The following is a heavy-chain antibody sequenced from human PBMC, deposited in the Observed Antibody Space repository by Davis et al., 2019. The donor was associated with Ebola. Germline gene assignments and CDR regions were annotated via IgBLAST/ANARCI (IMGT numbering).Heavy chain of an antibody. V-gene: IGHV1-8*01. J-gene: IGHJ4*02. Sequence: AASVKVSCKASGYTFTTYDINWVRQATGQGLEWMGWMNPNSGNTGYAQKFQGRITMTRNISISTAYMELNSLRSEDTAVYYCAKHPGGSGPYYFDYWGQGTLVTVSS. D-gene: IGHD3-10*01. CDR3: AKHPGGSGPYYFDY. CDR1: GYTFTTYD. CDR2: MNPNSGNT.